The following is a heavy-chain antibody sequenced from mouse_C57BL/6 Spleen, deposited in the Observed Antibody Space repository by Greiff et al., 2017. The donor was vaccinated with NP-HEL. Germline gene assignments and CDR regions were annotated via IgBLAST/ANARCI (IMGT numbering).Heavy chain of an antibody. J-gene: IGHJ2*01. Sequence: QVQLQQSGAELVKPGASVKISCKASGYAFSSYWMNWVKQRPGKGLEWIGQIYPGDGDTNYNGKFKGKATLTADKSSSTAYMQLSSLTSEDSAVYFCARANWDVVQDYWGQGTTLTVSS. D-gene: IGHD4-1*01. CDR1: GYAFSSYW. CDR3: ARANWDVVQDY. CDR2: IYPGDGDT. V-gene: IGHV1-80*01.